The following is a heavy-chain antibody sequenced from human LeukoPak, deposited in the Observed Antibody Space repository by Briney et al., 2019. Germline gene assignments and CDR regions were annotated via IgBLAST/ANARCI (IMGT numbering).Heavy chain of an antibody. J-gene: IGHJ4*02. CDR3: ARDPTARLSVQYYFDY. D-gene: IGHD2/OR15-2a*01. Sequence: GASVTVSCKASGYTFTSYYMHWVRQAPGQGLEWMGIINPSGGSTSYAQKFQGRVTMTRDTSTSTVYMELSSLRSEDTAVYYCARDPTARLSVQYYFDYWGQGTLVTVSS. V-gene: IGHV1-46*01. CDR1: GYTFTSYY. CDR2: INPSGGST.